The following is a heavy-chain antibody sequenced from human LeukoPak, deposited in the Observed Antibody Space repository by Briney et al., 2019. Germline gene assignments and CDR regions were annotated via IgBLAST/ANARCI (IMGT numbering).Heavy chain of an antibody. V-gene: IGHV3-23*01. CDR2: INDRGGDT. Sequence: GGSLRLSCAASGFTFSSYAMTWVRQAPGKGLEWVSAINDRGGDTYYADSVKGRFTISGDNSKNTLYLQMNSLRAEDTAVYYCAKGYRGNYDYWGQGTLVTVSS. CDR3: AKGYRGNYDY. D-gene: IGHD1-26*01. CDR1: GFTFSSYA. J-gene: IGHJ4*02.